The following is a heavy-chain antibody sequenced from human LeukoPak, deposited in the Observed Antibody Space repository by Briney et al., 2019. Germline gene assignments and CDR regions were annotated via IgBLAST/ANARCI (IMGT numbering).Heavy chain of an antibody. CDR2: IWYDGSNK. CDR1: GFTFSSYG. Sequence: GGSLRLSCAASGFTFSSYGMHWVRQAPGKGLEGVAVIWYDGSNKYYADSVKGRFTISRDNSKNTLYLQMNSLRAEDTAVYYCARDRSAGVVVVAAMYYWGQGTLVTVSS. CDR3: ARDRSAGVVVVAAMYY. V-gene: IGHV3-33*01. J-gene: IGHJ4*02. D-gene: IGHD2-15*01.